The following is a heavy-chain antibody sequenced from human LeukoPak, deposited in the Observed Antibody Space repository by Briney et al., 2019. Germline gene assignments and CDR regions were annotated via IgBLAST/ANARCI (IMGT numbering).Heavy chain of an antibody. CDR1: GFTFSTYW. J-gene: IGHJ4*02. D-gene: IGHD1-26*01. V-gene: IGHV3-74*01. Sequence: GGSLRLSCAASGFTFSTYWMYWVRQAPGKGLVWVSRINTDGRNTGYADSVKGRFAISRDNAKNSLYLQMNSLRAEDTAVYYCARDRGSYTLEYWGQGTLVTVSS. CDR2: INTDGRNT. CDR3: ARDRGSYTLEY.